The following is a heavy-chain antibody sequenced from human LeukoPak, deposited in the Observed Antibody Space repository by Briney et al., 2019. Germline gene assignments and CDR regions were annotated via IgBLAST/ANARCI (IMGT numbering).Heavy chain of an antibody. CDR3: ATPNYYDSSGYFTDAFDI. V-gene: IGHV1-24*01. CDR1: GYTLTELS. CDR2: FDPEDGET. J-gene: IGHJ3*02. Sequence: ASVTVSCTLSGYTLTELSMHWVRQAPGKGLEWMGGFDPEDGETIYAQKFQGRVTMTEDTSTDTAYMELSSLRSEDTAVYYCATPNYYDSSGYFTDAFDIWGQGTMVTVSS. D-gene: IGHD3-22*01.